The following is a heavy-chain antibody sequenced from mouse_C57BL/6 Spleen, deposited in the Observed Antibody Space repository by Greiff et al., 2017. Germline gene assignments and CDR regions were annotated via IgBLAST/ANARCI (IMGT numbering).Heavy chain of an antibody. D-gene: IGHD2-3*01. CDR1: GFTFSDYY. CDR2: ISNGGGST. CDR3: ARGGDGRIDY. J-gene: IGHJ2*01. Sequence: EVHLVESGGGLVQPGGSLTLSCAASGFTFSDYYMYWVRQTPEKRLEWVADISNGGGSTYYPDTVKGRFTISRDNAKNTLYLHMSRLKSEDTAMYYCARGGDGRIDYWGQGTTLTVSS. V-gene: IGHV5-12*01.